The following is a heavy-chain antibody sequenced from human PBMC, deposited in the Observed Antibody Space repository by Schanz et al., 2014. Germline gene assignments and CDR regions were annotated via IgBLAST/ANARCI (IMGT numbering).Heavy chain of an antibody. D-gene: IGHD2-2*01. V-gene: IGHV3-11*01. CDR2: ISSSGTTL. J-gene: IGHJ4*02. CDR1: RFTFSDYY. Sequence: VQLLESGGGLVQPGGSLRLSCAASRFTFSDYYMTWIRQAPGKGLDWVSYISSSGTTLYYADSVKGRFTISRDNAKNSLYLQMNSLRVEDTAVYYCARDLPYAMSTRWGQGTLVTVSS. CDR3: ARDLPYAMSTR.